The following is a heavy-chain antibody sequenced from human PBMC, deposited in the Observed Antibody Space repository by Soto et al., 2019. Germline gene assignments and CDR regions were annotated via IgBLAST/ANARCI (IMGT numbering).Heavy chain of an antibody. J-gene: IGHJ5*02. V-gene: IGHV3-53*01. CDR1: GFSVSSNY. CDR3: ARHRHPRGTVGATSPLDP. CDR2: HHSGGST. D-gene: IGHD1-26*01. Sequence: DVQLVESGGGLVQPGGSLRLSCAISGFSVSSNYLSWVRQAPGKGLEWVSVHHSGGSTYYADSVQGRFTISRDKSNNTLYLPMRRVRAEDTAVYFCARHRHPRGTVGATSPLDPWGQGTQVTVSS.